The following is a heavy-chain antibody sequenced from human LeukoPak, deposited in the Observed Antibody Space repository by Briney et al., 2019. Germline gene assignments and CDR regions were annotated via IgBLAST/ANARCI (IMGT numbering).Heavy chain of an antibody. CDR3: AKAMVARVGTLNY. J-gene: IGHJ4*02. Sequence: GGSLRLSCAASGFTFSDYNMNWVRQAPGKGLEWVSAISGSGGSTYYADSVKGRFTISRDNSKNTLYLQMNSLRAEDTAVYYCAKAMVARVGTLNYWGQGTLVTVSS. V-gene: IGHV3-23*01. D-gene: IGHD5-12*01. CDR1: GFTFSDYN. CDR2: ISGSGGST.